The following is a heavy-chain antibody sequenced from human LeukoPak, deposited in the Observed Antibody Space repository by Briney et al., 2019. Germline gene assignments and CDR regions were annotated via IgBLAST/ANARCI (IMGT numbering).Heavy chain of an antibody. Sequence: GRSLRLSCAASGFTFSNHAMSWVRQASGKGLEWVSSISSSDGSTYYVDSVKGRFSISRDNSKNTLYLQLNSLRADDTAVYYCAKEVYGSGSYYRDYFDYWGQGTLVTVSS. V-gene: IGHV3-23*01. J-gene: IGHJ4*02. CDR2: ISSSDGST. CDR1: GFTFSNHA. CDR3: AKEVYGSGSYYRDYFDY. D-gene: IGHD3-10*01.